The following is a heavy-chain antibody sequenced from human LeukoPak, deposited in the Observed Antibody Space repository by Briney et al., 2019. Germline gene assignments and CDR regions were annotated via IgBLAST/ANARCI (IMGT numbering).Heavy chain of an antibody. V-gene: IGHV4-39*07. CDR3: ARASAGTFDY. CDR2: IYYSGST. D-gene: IGHD6-13*01. J-gene: IGHJ4*02. CDR1: GGSISSSSYY. Sequence: SETLSLTCTVSGGSISSSSYYWGWIRQPPGKGLEWIGSIYYSGSTYYNPSLKSRVTISVDTSKNQFSLKLSSVTAADTAVYYCARASAGTFDYWGQGTLVTVSS.